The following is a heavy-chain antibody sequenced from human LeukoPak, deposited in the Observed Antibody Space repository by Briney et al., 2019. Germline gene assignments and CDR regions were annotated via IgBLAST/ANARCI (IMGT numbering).Heavy chain of an antibody. D-gene: IGHD3-22*01. V-gene: IGHV4-38-2*01. CDR1: GYSISSGYY. J-gene: IGHJ4*02. CDR3: ARNPSVRLDVFDY. CDR2: IYHSGST. Sequence: SETLSLTCAVPGYSISSGYYWGWIRQPPGKGLEWIGSIYHSGSTYHNPSLKSRVTISVDTSKNQFSLKLSSVTAADKAVYYCARNPSVRLDVFDYWGQGTLVTVSS.